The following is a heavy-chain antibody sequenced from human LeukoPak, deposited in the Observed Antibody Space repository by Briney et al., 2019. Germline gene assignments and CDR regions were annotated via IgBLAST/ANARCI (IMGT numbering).Heavy chain of an antibody. CDR3: ARARSSWYLLGGVIWFDP. Sequence: SETLSLTCAVYGGSFSGYYWSWIRQPPGKGLEWIGEINHSGSTNYNPSLKSRVTISVDTSKNQFSLKLSSVTAADTAVYYCARARSSWYLLGGVIWFDPWGQGTLVTVSS. CDR2: INHSGST. J-gene: IGHJ5*02. V-gene: IGHV4-34*01. D-gene: IGHD6-13*01. CDR1: GGSFSGYY.